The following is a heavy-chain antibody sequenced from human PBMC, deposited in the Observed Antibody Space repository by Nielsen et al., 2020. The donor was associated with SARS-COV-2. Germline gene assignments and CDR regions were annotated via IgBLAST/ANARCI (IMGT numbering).Heavy chain of an antibody. J-gene: IGHJ6*03. CDR3: ARDMEMATINYYYYMDV. CDR2: ISGSGGST. V-gene: IGHV3-23*01. D-gene: IGHD5-24*01. Sequence: VRQAPGKGLEWVSAISGSGGSTYYADSVKGRFTISRDNAKNSLYLQMNSLRDEDTAVYYCARDMEMATINYYYYMDVWGKGTTVTVSS.